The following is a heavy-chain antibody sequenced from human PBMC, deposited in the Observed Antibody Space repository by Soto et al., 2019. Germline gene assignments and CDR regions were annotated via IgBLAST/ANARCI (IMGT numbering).Heavy chain of an antibody. CDR1: GGSITTSHW. Sequence: QVQLQESGPGLVKPSETLSLTCAVSGGSITTSHWWFWVRQPPGKGLERIAEIQHTGSTNYNPSIRSRVTISVDKAKNQFALKVNSVTAADTAVYYCSRGRSLTSDDYWGQGTLVTVTS. V-gene: IGHV4-4*02. D-gene: IGHD6-6*01. CDR3: SRGRSLTSDDY. J-gene: IGHJ4*02. CDR2: IQHTGST.